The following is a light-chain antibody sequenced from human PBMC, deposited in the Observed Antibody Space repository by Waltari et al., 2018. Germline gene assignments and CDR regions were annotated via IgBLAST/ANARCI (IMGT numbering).Light chain of an antibody. CDR2: HAS. Sequence: EIVLTQSPGTLSLSPGERATLSCRASQRIGTYLAWYQQKPGQAPRLLMYHASSRATGIPDRFIGSGSETDFSLTISRLEPEDFAVYYCQNHERLPATFGQGTKVEIK. J-gene: IGKJ1*01. CDR3: QNHERLPAT. V-gene: IGKV3-20*01. CDR1: QRIGTY.